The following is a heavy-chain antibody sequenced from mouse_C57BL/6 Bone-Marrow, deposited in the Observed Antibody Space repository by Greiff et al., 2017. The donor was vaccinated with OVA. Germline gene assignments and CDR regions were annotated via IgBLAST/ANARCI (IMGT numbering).Heavy chain of an antibody. D-gene: IGHD1-1*01. CDR3: ARRRYGSTYWYFDV. V-gene: IGHV1-64*01. CDR2: IHPNSGST. CDR1: GYTFTSYW. J-gene: IGHJ1*03. Sequence: QVQLQQPGAELVKPGASVKLSCKASGYTFTSYWMHWVKQRPGQGLEWIGMIHPNSGSTNYNEKFKSKATLTVDKSSSTAHMQLSSLTSEDSAVYYCARRRYGSTYWYFDVWGTGTTVTVSS.